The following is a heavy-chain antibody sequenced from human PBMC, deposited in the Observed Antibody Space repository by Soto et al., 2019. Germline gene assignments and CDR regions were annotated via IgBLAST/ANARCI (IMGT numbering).Heavy chain of an antibody. D-gene: IGHD5-12*01. Sequence: QLQLQESGPGLVKPSETLSLTCAVSGGSISSGTYYWGWIRQSPGKGLEWIGSIYYSGIGSTYYNPSLKSPVTVSVDTSKDQFSLMLSAVTAADTAVYYCARHGREGGYDWHFIDYWGQGTLVTVSS. V-gene: IGHV4-39*01. CDR1: GGSISSGTYY. J-gene: IGHJ4*02. CDR3: ARHGREGGYDWHFIDY. CDR2: IYYSGIGST.